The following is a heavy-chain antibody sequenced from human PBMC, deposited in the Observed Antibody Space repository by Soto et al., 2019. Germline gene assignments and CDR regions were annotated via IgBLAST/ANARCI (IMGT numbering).Heavy chain of an antibody. CDR3: ARAYGGNPALFDP. V-gene: IGHV3-53*01. CDR2: IYTGGST. D-gene: IGHD4-17*01. J-gene: IGHJ5*02. Sequence: PGGSLRLSCAASGFTVSSDYMSWVRQAPGKGLEWVSVIYTGGSTYYADSVKGRFTFSRDNSKNTLYLQMNSLRAEDTAVYYCARAYGGNPALFDPWGQGTLLTVSS. CDR1: GFTVSSDY.